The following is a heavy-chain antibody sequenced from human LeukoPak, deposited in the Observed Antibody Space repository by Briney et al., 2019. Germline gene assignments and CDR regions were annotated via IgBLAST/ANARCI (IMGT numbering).Heavy chain of an antibody. CDR1: GYTFISYY. CDR3: ARDAAAHGLFDY. V-gene: IGHV1-46*01. Sequence: ASVKVSCKASGYTFISYYIHWLRQAPGQGLEWMGMINPSGGTTSYAQKFQGRVTMTRDMSTSTVYIDLISLRPEDTAVYYCARDAAAHGLFDYWGQGTLVTVSS. J-gene: IGHJ4*02. CDR2: INPSGGTT. D-gene: IGHD6-13*01.